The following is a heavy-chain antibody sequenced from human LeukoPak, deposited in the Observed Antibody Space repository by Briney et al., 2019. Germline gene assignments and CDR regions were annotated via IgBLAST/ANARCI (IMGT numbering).Heavy chain of an antibody. CDR1: GFTFTNYA. D-gene: IGHD4-17*01. Sequence: GGSPRLSCAASGFTFTNYAMNWVRQAPGKGLEWVSSISGGGATTYSADSAKGRFTISRDNSQNTLYLQMNSLRAEDTAVYYCARDYADYVGYFFFDYWSQGTLVTVSS. CDR3: ARDYADYVGYFFFDY. V-gene: IGHV3-23*01. CDR2: ISGGGATT. J-gene: IGHJ4*02.